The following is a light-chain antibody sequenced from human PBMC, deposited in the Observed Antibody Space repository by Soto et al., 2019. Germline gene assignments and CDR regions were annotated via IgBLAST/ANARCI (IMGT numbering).Light chain of an antibody. Sequence: DIVMTQSPDSLAVSLGERATINCKSSRSVLYSSNNKNYLVWYQQKSGQPPKLLISWASIRESGVPDRFSGSGSGTDFTLTISSLQAEDVAVYYCQQYYTTPWTFGQGTKVEIK. J-gene: IGKJ1*01. CDR1: RSVLYSSNNKNY. CDR2: WAS. CDR3: QQYYTTPWT. V-gene: IGKV4-1*01.